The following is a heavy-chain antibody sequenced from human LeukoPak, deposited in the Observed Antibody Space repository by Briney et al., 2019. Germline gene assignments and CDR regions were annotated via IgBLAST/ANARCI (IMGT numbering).Heavy chain of an antibody. Sequence: GGSLRLSCAASGFSVSSNYMSWVRQAPGKGLEWVSVIYSGGGTYYADSVKGRFTISRDNSKNTLYLQMNSLRAEDTAVYYCARFRGGSWYSDYWGQGTLVTVSP. CDR3: ARFRGGSWYSDY. J-gene: IGHJ4*02. V-gene: IGHV3-53*01. CDR2: IYSGGGT. CDR1: GFSVSSNY. D-gene: IGHD2-15*01.